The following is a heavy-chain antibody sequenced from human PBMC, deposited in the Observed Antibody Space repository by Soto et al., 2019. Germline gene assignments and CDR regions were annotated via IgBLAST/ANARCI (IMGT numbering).Heavy chain of an antibody. D-gene: IGHD3-10*01. Sequence: VQLLESGGGLVQPGGSLRLSCAASGFTFSSYAMNWVRQTPGEGLEWVSGISDSGGSPYYADSVKGRFTISRDNSKNTLYLQMTSLRADDTAVYYCAKDRTMARGIRAFDIWGQGTTVTISS. V-gene: IGHV3-23*01. J-gene: IGHJ3*02. CDR3: AKDRTMARGIRAFDI. CDR1: GFTFSSYA. CDR2: ISDSGGSP.